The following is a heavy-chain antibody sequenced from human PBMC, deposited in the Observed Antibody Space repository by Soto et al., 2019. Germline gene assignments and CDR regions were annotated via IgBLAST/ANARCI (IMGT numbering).Heavy chain of an antibody. CDR2: ISAYTDDP. Sequence: QGQLVQSGAEVKKPGASVKFSCTAPGNTFTNFGVTWVRQAPGQGLEWMGWISAYTDDPNYAQKFQGRVTMTIDTSTSTAYLDLRSLPSDDTAVYYCARVIPGAEAWFDPWGQGTLVTVSS. CDR1: GNTFTNFG. D-gene: IGHD2-2*01. CDR3: ARVIPGAEAWFDP. J-gene: IGHJ5*02. V-gene: IGHV1-18*01.